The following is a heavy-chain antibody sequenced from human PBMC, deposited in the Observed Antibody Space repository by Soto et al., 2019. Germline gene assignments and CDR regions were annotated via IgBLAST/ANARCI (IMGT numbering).Heavy chain of an antibody. Sequence: SVKVSCKASGGTFSSYTISWVRQAPGQGLEWMGRIIPILGIANYAQKFQGRVTITADKSTSTAYMELSSPRSEDTAVYYCARALATESAFDIWGQGTMVTVSS. CDR1: GGTFSSYT. J-gene: IGHJ3*02. V-gene: IGHV1-69*02. CDR2: IIPILGIA. CDR3: ARALATESAFDI. D-gene: IGHD5-12*01.